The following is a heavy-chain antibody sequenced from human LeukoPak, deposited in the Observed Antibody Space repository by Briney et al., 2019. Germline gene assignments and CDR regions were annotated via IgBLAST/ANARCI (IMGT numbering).Heavy chain of an antibody. CDR3: AAAGVPAAKLPVLRFLEWFSGAFDY. V-gene: IGHV3-53*01. J-gene: IGHJ4*02. D-gene: IGHD3-3*01. Sequence: PGGSLRLSCAASRFIFSNNYMSWVRQAPGKGLEWVSVIYSGGSTHYADSVKGRFTISRDHSKNTLYLQMNSLRDEDTAVYYCAAAGVPAAKLPVLRFLEWFSGAFDYWGQGTLVTVSS. CDR2: IYSGGST. CDR1: RFIFSNNY.